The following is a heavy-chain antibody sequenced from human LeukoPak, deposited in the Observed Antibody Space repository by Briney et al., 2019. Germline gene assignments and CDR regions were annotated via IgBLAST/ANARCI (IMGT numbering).Heavy chain of an antibody. Sequence: PGGSLRLSCAASGFTFSSYWMHWVRQAPGKGPVWVSRINSDGSSTSYADSVKGRFTISRDNAKNTLYLQMNSLRAEDTAVYYCARDVRSHLDYWGQGTLVTVSS. CDR1: GFTFSSYW. J-gene: IGHJ4*02. V-gene: IGHV3-74*01. CDR2: INSDGSST. CDR3: ARDVRSHLDY.